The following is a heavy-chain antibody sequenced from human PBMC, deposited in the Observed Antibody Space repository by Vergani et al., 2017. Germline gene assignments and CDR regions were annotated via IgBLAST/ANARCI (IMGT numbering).Heavy chain of an antibody. CDR1: GGSFSGYY. V-gene: IGHV4-34*01. D-gene: IGHD4-17*01. CDR2: INHSGST. CDR3: ARTRRGTVTTNYDYYMDV. J-gene: IGHJ6*03. Sequence: QVQLQQWGAGLLKPSETLSLTCAVYGGSFSGYYWSWIRQPPGKGLEWIGEINHSGSTNYNPSLKSRVTISVDTSKNQFYLKLSSVTAADTAVYYCARTRRGTVTTNYDYYMDVWGKGTTVTXSS.